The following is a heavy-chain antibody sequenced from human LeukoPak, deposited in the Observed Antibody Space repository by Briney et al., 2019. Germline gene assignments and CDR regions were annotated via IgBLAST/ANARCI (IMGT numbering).Heavy chain of an antibody. J-gene: IGHJ6*03. Sequence: PSQTLSLTCTVSGGSISSGGYYWSWIRQPPGKGLEWIGYIYHSGSTYYNPSLKSRVTISVDRSKNQFSLKLSSVTAADTAVYYCARSPQEGYSYGYYYYYYMDVWGKGTTVTVSS. CDR2: IYHSGST. D-gene: IGHD5-18*01. V-gene: IGHV4-30-2*01. CDR3: ARSPQEGYSYGYYYYYYMDV. CDR1: GGSISSGGYY.